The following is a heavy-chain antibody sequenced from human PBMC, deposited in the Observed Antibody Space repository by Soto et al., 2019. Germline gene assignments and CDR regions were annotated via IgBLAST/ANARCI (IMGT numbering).Heavy chain of an antibody. CDR1: GGSISSYY. CDR3: ARRHDYGDYVDY. V-gene: IGHV4-59*01. Sequence: SETLSLTCTVSGGSISSYYWSWIRQPPGKGLEWIGYIYYSGSTNYNPSLKSRVTISVDTSKNQFSLKLSSVTAADTAVYYCARRHDYGDYVDYWGPRTLVTVS. J-gene: IGHJ4*02. CDR2: IYYSGST. D-gene: IGHD4-17*01.